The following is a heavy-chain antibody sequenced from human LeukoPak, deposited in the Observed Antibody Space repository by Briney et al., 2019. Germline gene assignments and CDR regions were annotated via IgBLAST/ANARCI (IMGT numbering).Heavy chain of an antibody. J-gene: IGHJ6*02. CDR3: ARLGQQLNRDCYGMDV. CDR2: IYPDDSDI. D-gene: IGHD1-1*01. V-gene: IGHV5-51*01. CDR1: GYRFTSYW. Sequence: GESLKISCKGSGYRFTSYWIGWVRDMPGKRLEWMGIIYPDDSDIRYSPSFQGQVTISADKSISTAYLQWSSLKASDTAMYYCARLGQQLNRDCYGMDVWGQGTTVTVSS.